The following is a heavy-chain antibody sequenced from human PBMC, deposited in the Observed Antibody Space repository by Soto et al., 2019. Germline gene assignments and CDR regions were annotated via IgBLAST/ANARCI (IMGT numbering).Heavy chain of an antibody. D-gene: IGHD3-10*01. V-gene: IGHV4-30-2*06. J-gene: IGHJ4*01. CDR2: IYPSGTS. CDR3: ARGHYFASGSTD. Sequence: PSETLSLTCAVSGDSISGGGFSWNWIRQSPGKGLEWIGYIYPSGTSYYNPSLKSRVTISVDKSQNQFSLRLSSMTAADTAVYYCARGHYFASGSTDWGHGTRVTVSS. CDR1: GDSISGGGFS.